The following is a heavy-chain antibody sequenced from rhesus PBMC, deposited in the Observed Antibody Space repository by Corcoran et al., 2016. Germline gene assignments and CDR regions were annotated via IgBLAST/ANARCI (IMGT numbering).Heavy chain of an antibody. V-gene: IGHV2-95*01. J-gene: IGHJ4*01. CDR3: ARARGYCDY. Sequence: QVTLKESGPALVKPTQTLTLTCPFSGFSLSPSGTGVGWIRQPPGKALEWLASISWNDSKYYSTSLKSRLTISNDTSKNQVVLTMTNMDPVDTATYYCARARGYCDYWGQGVLVTVSS. D-gene: IGHD2-27*01. CDR2: ISWNDSK. CDR1: GFSLSPSGTG.